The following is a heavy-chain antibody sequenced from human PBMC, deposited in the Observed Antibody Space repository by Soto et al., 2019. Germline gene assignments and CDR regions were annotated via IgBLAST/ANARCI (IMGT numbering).Heavy chain of an antibody. CDR1: GYTFTSYG. V-gene: IGHV1-18*01. CDR3: ARSRYYDFWSGYYLFDY. Sequence: GASVKVSCKASGYTFTSYGISWVRQAPGQGLEWMGWISAYNGNTNYAQKLQGRVTMTTDTSTSTAYMELRSLRSDDTAVYYCARSRYYDFWSGYYLFDYWGQGTLVTVSS. J-gene: IGHJ4*02. CDR2: ISAYNGNT. D-gene: IGHD3-3*01.